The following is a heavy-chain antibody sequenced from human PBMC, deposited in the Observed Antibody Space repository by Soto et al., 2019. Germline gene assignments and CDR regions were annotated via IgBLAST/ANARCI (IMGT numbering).Heavy chain of an antibody. Sequence: SETLSLTCTVSGGSISSGGYYWSWIRQYPGKGLEWIGNIHYSGNTYYNPSLKSRVAISVDTSKNQFSLKLSSVTAADTAVYYCARDMTAYWGQGTLVTVSS. J-gene: IGHJ4*02. CDR3: ARDMTAY. CDR2: IHYSGNT. V-gene: IGHV4-31*03. CDR1: GGSISSGGYY. D-gene: IGHD3-16*01.